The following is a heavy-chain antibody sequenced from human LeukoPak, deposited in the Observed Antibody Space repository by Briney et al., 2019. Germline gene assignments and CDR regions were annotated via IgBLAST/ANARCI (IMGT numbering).Heavy chain of an antibody. CDR3: ARGLTGSRRYFDS. CDR1: GGSISSSSYY. V-gene: IGHV4-39*01. Sequence: SETLSLTCTVSGGSISSSSYYWGWIRQPPGKGLEWIGSIYYSGSTYYNPSLKSRVTISVDTSKNQFSLKLSSVTAADTAVYYCARGLTGSRRYFDSWGQGTLVTVSS. D-gene: IGHD3-10*01. CDR2: IYYSGST. J-gene: IGHJ4*02.